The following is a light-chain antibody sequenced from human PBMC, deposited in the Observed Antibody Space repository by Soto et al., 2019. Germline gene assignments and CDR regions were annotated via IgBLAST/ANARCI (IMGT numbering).Light chain of an antibody. CDR3: HQYHHWPLWT. CDR2: GAS. J-gene: IGKJ1*01. CDR1: QSIDSD. Sequence: PGARVTLACRTSQSIDSDVAWQQQKPGQAPRLLIYGASTRATGVPARFSGSGSGREFTLTITSLQSEDVAVYYCHQYHHWPLWTFGQGTKVEI. V-gene: IGKV3-15*01.